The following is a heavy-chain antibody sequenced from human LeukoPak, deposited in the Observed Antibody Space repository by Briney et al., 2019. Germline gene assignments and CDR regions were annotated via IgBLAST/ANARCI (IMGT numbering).Heavy chain of an antibody. J-gene: IGHJ4*02. V-gene: IGHV4-39*07. CDR2: IYYSGST. D-gene: IGHD3-10*01. CDR3: ASTNYGSGSYYIIPPFDY. Sequence: SETLSLTCTVSGGSISSSSYYWGWIRQPPGKGLEWIGSIYYSGSTYYNPSLKSRVTISVDTSKNQFSLKLSSVTAADTAVYYCASTNYGSGSYYIIPPFDYWGQGTLVTVSS. CDR1: GGSISSSSYY.